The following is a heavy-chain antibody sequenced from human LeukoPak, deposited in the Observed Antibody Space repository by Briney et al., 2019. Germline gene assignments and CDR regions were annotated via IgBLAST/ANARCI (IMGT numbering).Heavy chain of an antibody. CDR3: ATGGYCTNGVCYPDDAFGI. V-gene: IGHV4-31*03. D-gene: IGHD2-8*01. J-gene: IGHJ3*02. CDR1: GGSISSGGYY. Sequence: SETLSLTCTVSGGSISSGGYYWSWIRQHPGKGLEWIGYIYYSGSTYYNPSLKSRVTISVDTSKNQFSLKLSSVTAADTAVYYCATGGYCTNGVCYPDDAFGIWGQGTMVTVSS. CDR2: IYYSGST.